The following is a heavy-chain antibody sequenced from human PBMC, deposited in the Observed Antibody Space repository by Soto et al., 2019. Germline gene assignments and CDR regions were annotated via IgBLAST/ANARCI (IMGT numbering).Heavy chain of an antibody. CDR2: INQDGSEK. D-gene: IGHD4-4*01. J-gene: IGHJ4*01. V-gene: IGHV3-7*01. CDR1: GFTFNRYW. Sequence: EVQLVESGGGLVQPGGSLRLSCAASGFTFNRYWMKWVRQAPGRGLEWMGNINQDGSEKHYGDSVKGRFTISRDNAKDAVYLQMNTPKAEDTARYYCAREGYEYSNPFDYWGHGTLVTVSS. CDR3: AREGYEYSNPFDY.